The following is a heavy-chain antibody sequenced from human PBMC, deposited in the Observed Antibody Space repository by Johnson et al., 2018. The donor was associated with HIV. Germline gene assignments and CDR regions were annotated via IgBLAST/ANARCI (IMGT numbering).Heavy chain of an antibody. J-gene: IGHJ3*02. V-gene: IGHV3-30*03. CDR2: ISYDGGNK. CDR1: GFTFSTYG. Sequence: QVQLVESGGGVVQPGGSLRLSCAASGFTFSTYGIHWVRQAPGKGLEWVAVISYDGGNKYYADSVQGRFNISRDNPKNTLYLQMGSLRAEDMAVYYCARGGGVVGNAFDIWGQGTMVTVSS. D-gene: IGHD1-26*01. CDR3: ARGGGVVGNAFDI.